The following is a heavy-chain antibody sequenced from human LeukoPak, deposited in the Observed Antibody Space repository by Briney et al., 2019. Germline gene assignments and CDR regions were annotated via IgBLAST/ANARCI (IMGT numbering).Heavy chain of an antibody. Sequence: SETLSLTCTGSGGSISSYYWSWLRQPPGKGLEWIGYIYYSGSTNYNPSLKSRATISVDTSKNQFSLKLSSVTAADTAVYYCARGAYYDSSGYYSKAKDLDYWGQGTLVTVSS. CDR3: ARGAYYDSSGYYSKAKDLDY. V-gene: IGHV4-59*12. J-gene: IGHJ4*02. CDR2: IYYSGST. CDR1: GGSISSYY. D-gene: IGHD3-22*01.